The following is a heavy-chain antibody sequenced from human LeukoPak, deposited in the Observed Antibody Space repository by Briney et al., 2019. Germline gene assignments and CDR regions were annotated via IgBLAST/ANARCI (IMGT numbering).Heavy chain of an antibody. D-gene: IGHD3-22*01. CDR1: GFTFDDYA. J-gene: IGHJ4*02. CDR3: AREVVTDFDY. V-gene: IGHV3-21*01. CDR2: ISSSSSYI. Sequence: PGGSLRLSCAASGFTFDDYAMHWVRQAPGKGLEWVSSISSSSSYIYYADSVKGRFTISRDNAKNSLYLQMNSLRAEDTAVYYCAREVVTDFDYWGQGTLVTVSS.